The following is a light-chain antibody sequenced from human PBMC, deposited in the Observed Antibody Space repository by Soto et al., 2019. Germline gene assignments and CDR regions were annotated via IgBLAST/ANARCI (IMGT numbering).Light chain of an antibody. CDR2: AAS. J-gene: IGKJ4*01. CDR3: QQYNDWPRT. Sequence: EIVMTQSPATLSVSPGERATLSCRATQSASNKLAWYQQKPGQAPRLLMYAASTRITGVPARFSGSGSGTEFTLTISSLQSEDFAVYYCQQYNDWPRTFGGGTKVDIK. V-gene: IGKV3-15*01. CDR1: QSASNK.